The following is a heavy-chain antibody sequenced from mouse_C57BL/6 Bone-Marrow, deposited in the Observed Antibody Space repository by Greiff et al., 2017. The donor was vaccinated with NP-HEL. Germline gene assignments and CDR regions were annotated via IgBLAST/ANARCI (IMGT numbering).Heavy chain of an antibody. D-gene: IGHD1-1*01. J-gene: IGHJ4*01. CDR2: IYPRDGST. Sequence: QVQLQQSGPELVKPGASVKLSCKASGYTFTSYDINWVKQRPGQGLEWIGWIYPRDGSTKYNEKFKGKATLTVDTSSSTAYMELHSLTSEDSAVYFCAREKLFTTVVAGGAMDYWGQGTSVTVSS. CDR3: AREKLFTTVVAGGAMDY. CDR1: GYTFTSYD. V-gene: IGHV1-85*01.